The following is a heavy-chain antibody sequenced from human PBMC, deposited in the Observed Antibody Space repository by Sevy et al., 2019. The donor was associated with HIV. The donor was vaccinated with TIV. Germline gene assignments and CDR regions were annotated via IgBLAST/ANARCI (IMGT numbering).Heavy chain of an antibody. CDR3: ADSSGYY. CDR1: RFTFSSYE. J-gene: IGHJ4*01. V-gene: IGHV3-48*03. D-gene: IGHD3-22*01. CDR2: INSGGSTI. Sequence: GGSLRLSCAASRFTFSSYEMNWVRQAPGKGLEWVSYINSGGSTIYYEDSVKGRFTISRDNAKNSLYLQMNSLRAEDTAVYYCADSSGYYWGHGTLVTVSS.